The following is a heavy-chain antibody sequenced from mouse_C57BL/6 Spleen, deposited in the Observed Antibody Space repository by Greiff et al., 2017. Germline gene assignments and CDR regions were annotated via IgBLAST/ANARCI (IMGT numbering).Heavy chain of an antibody. D-gene: IGHD1-1*01. Sequence: VQLQQSGAELVRPGASVTLSCKASGYTFTDYEMHWVKQTPVHGLEWIGAIDPETGGTAYNQKFKGKAILTADKSSSTAYMELLSLTSYDSAVYYCTRGVYYYGSLYYFDYWGQGTTLTVSS. CDR3: TRGVYYYGSLYYFDY. V-gene: IGHV1-15*01. CDR2: IDPETGGT. CDR1: GYTFTDYE. J-gene: IGHJ2*01.